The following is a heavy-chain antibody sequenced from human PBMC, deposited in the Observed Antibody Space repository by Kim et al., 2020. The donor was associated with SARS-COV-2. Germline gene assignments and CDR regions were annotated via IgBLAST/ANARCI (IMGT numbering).Heavy chain of an antibody. J-gene: IGHJ2*01. V-gene: IGHV3-30*04. CDR2: ISYDGSNK. CDR1: GFTFSSYA. CDR3: ARDRGWLQLEWYFDL. D-gene: IGHD5-12*01. Sequence: GGSLRRSCAASGFTFSSYAMHWVRQAPGKGLEWVAVISYDGSNKYYADSLKSRFTISRDNSKNTLYLQMNSLRAEDTPVYYCARDRGWLQLEWYFDLWGRGTLVTVSS.